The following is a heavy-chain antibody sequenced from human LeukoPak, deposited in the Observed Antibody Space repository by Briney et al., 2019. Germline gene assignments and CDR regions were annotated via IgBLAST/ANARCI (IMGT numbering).Heavy chain of an antibody. J-gene: IGHJ4*02. CDR2: IHSDGGST. D-gene: IGHD5/OR15-5a*01. CDR3: ARGSSTREDY. CDR1: GLIISDYY. Sequence: GGSLRPSCAASGLIISDYYISWIRQAPGKGLEWVSRIHSDGGSTSYADSVKGRFTISRDNAKNTLYLQMSSLRAEDTAVYYCARGSSTREDYWGQGILVTVSS. V-gene: IGHV3-74*01.